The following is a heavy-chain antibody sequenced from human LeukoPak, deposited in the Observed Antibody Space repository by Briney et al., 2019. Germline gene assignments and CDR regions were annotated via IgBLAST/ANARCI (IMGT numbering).Heavy chain of an antibody. Sequence: PSETLSLTCIVSGVYVSSSNYYWGWIRQPPGKGLEWIGSVYYSGSTYYNPSLKSRVTISVDTSKNQFSLKLSSATAADTAVYYCARHKGQHTVDYWGQGTLVTVSS. D-gene: IGHD2-2*01. V-gene: IGHV4-39*01. CDR2: VYYSGST. CDR3: ARHKGQHTVDY. CDR1: GVYVSSSNYY. J-gene: IGHJ4*02.